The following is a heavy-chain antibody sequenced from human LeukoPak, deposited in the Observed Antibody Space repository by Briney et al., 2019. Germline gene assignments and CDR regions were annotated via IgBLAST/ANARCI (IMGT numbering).Heavy chain of an antibody. D-gene: IGHD2-15*01. J-gene: IGHJ3*02. CDR2: ISSSSSYI. CDR1: GFTFSSYS. V-gene: IGHV3-21*01. CDR3: ARETYCSRGRCHKGNAFDI. Sequence: GGSLRLTCAASGFTFSSYSMNWVRQAPGKGLEWVSSISSSSSYIYYADSVKGRFTISRDNAKNSLYLQMNSLRADDTAVYYCARETYCSRGRCHKGNAFDIWGQGTMVTVSS.